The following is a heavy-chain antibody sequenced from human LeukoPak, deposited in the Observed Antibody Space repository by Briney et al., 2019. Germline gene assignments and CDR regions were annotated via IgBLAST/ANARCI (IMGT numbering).Heavy chain of an antibody. V-gene: IGHV3-48*03. CDR3: ARDLPVYYYGSGSYSGYYGMDV. CDR2: IKSSGNTI. J-gene: IGHJ6*04. D-gene: IGHD3-10*01. Sequence: PGGSLRLSCGACVFTLRRYEINWARDAPGEGLEWVSYIKSSGNTIYYADSVKGRFTISRDNAKNSLYLQMNSLRAEDTAVYYCARDLPVYYYGSGSYSGYYGMDVWGKGTTVTVSS. CDR1: VFTLRRYE.